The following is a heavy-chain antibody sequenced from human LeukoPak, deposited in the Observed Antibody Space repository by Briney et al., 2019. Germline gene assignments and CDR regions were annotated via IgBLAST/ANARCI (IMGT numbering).Heavy chain of an antibody. D-gene: IGHD6-6*01. V-gene: IGHV4-39*01. CDR2: IYYSGST. J-gene: IGHJ4*02. CDR3: ARRRRSNSSHDY. Sequence: PSETLSLTCTVSGGSVSSSTYYWDWIRQPPGKGLEWIGTIYYSGSTYYNPSLKSRVTIPVDTSKNRFSLRLSSVTAADTAVYYCARRRRSNSSHDYWGQGTLVTVSS. CDR1: GGSVSSSTYY.